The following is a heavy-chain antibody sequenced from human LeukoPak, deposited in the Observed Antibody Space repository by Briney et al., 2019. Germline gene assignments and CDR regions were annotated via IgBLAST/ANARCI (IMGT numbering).Heavy chain of an antibody. J-gene: IGHJ4*02. Sequence: SETLSLTCTVSGGSTSSYYWGWIRQPPGKGLECIGYIYYSGSTNYNPSLKSRVTISVDTSKNQFSLKLSSVTAADTALYYCARELVGYCSGGSCYRGIDYWGQGTLVTVSS. D-gene: IGHD2-15*01. CDR1: GGSTSSYY. CDR3: ARELVGYCSGGSCYRGIDY. CDR2: IYYSGST. V-gene: IGHV4-59*12.